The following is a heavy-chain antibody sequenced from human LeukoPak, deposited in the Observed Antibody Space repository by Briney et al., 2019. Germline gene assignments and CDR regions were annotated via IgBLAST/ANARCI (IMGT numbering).Heavy chain of an antibody. CDR2: ISGSGGST. V-gene: IGHV3-23*01. Sequence: HPGGSLRLSCAASGFTFSSYAMSWVRQAPGKGLEWVSAISGSGGSTYYADSVKGRFTISRDNAKNSLYLQMNSLRAEDTAVYYCASGYCAGTSCHWYAFHIWGQGTMVTVSS. CDR1: GFTFSSYA. CDR3: ASGYCAGTSCHWYAFHI. D-gene: IGHD2-15*01. J-gene: IGHJ3*02.